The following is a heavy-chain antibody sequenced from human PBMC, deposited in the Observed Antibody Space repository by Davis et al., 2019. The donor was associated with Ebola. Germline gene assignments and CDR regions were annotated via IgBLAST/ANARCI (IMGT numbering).Heavy chain of an antibody. CDR1: GGSISSGGYY. J-gene: IGHJ5*02. Sequence: MPSETLSLTCTVSGGSISSGGYYWSWIRQHPGKGLEWIGYIYYSGSTYYNPSLKSRVTISVDTSKNQFPLKLSSVTAADTAVYYCARAMTTVTTSWFDPWGQGTLVTVSS. D-gene: IGHD4-17*01. V-gene: IGHV4-31*03. CDR2: IYYSGST. CDR3: ARAMTTVTTSWFDP.